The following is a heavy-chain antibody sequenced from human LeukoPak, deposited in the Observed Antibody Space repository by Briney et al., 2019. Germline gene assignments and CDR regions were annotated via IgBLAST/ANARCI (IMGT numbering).Heavy chain of an antibody. D-gene: IGHD2-2*01. CDR3: ARLLVVEGFDF. V-gene: IGHV4-39*01. CDR1: GGSISSSSYY. J-gene: IGHJ4*02. Sequence: KPSETLSLTCTVSGGSISSSSYYWGWIRQPPGKGLEWIGSVYYSGSTYYNPSLKSRVTISIDTSKNQFSLKVSSVTATDTAVYYCARLLVVEGFDFWGQGTLVTVSS. CDR2: VYYSGST.